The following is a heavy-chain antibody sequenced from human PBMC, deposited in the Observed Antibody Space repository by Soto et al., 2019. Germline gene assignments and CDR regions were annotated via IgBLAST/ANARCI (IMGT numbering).Heavy chain of an antibody. J-gene: IGHJ4*02. CDR2: IYYSGST. Sequence: QVQLQESGPGLVKPSQTLSLTCTVSGGSISSGGYYWSWIRQHPGKGLEWIGYIYYSGSTYYNPSLKSRVTISVDTSKNQFSLKLSSVTAADTAVYYCARARGSHFDWLPIQEIDYWGQGTLVTVSS. CDR1: GGSISSGGYY. D-gene: IGHD3-9*01. V-gene: IGHV4-31*03. CDR3: ARARGSHFDWLPIQEIDY.